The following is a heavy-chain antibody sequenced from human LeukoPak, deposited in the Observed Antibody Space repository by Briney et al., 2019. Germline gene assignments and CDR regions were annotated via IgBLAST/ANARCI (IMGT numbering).Heavy chain of an antibody. CDR3: ATHILWFGELLSSDVYYFDY. V-gene: IGHV4-39*01. D-gene: IGHD3-10*01. J-gene: IGHJ4*02. Sequence: PSETLSLTCSVSGASLSSYTYYWAWIRQPPGKGLEWIANMYYSGSTYYNPSLKSRVTISVDTSKNQFSLKLSSVTAADTAVYYCATHILWFGELLSSDVYYFDYWGQGTLVTVSS. CDR1: GASLSSYTYY. CDR2: MYYSGST.